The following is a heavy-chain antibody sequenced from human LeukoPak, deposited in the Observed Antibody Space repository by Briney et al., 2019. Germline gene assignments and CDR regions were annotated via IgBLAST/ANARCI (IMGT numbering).Heavy chain of an antibody. CDR3: ARDVSGSGYSYGLFTLFDY. D-gene: IGHD5-18*01. CDR2: ISAYNGNT. V-gene: IGHV1-18*01. J-gene: IGHJ4*02. CDR1: GYTFTSYG. Sequence: ASVKVSCKASGYTFTSYGISWVRQAPGQGLEWMGWISAYNGNTNYAQKLQGRVTMTTDTSTSTAYMELRSLRSDDTAVYYCARDVSGSGYSYGLFTLFDYWGQGTLVTVSS.